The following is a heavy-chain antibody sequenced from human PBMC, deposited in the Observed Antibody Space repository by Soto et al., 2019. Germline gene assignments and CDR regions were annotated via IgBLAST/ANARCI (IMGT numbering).Heavy chain of an antibody. CDR2: INAGNGNT. CDR1: GYTFTSYA. D-gene: IGHD3-22*01. Sequence: ASVKVSCKASGYTFTSYAIHWVRQAPGQRLEWMGWINAGNGNTKYSQKFQDRVTITRDTSASTAYMELSSLRSEDTAVYYCARIYDSSGYYYGNNWFDPWGQGTLVTVSS. J-gene: IGHJ5*02. V-gene: IGHV1-3*01. CDR3: ARIYDSSGYYYGNNWFDP.